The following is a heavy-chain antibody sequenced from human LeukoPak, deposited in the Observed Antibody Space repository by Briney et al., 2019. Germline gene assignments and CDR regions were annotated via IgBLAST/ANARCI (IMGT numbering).Heavy chain of an antibody. CDR3: AREGNWNLEW. CDR1: GFSVSSDW. J-gene: IGHJ4*02. D-gene: IGHD1-1*01. Sequence: AGGSLRLSCAASGFSVSSDWMHWVRQAPGKGLGWVSRIKTDGSVTEYADSVKGRFTISTDHAKNTVYLQMTSLRGEDTAVYYCAREGNWNLEWWGQGTLVTVSS. CDR2: IKTDGSVT. V-gene: IGHV3-74*03.